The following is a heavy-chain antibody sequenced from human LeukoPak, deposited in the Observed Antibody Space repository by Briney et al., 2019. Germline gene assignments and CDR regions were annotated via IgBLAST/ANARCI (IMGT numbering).Heavy chain of an antibody. CDR3: ARGPPGIAAAETNFDY. CDR2: MNPNSGDT. J-gene: IGHJ4*02. D-gene: IGHD6-13*01. Sequence: ASVKVSCKASGYTFSSCDINWVRQATGQGLEWMGWMNPNSGDTGYAQKFQGRVTMTRNTSISTAYMELSSLRSEDTAVYYCARGPPGIAAAETNFDYWGQGTLVTVSS. V-gene: IGHV1-8*02. CDR1: GYTFSSCD.